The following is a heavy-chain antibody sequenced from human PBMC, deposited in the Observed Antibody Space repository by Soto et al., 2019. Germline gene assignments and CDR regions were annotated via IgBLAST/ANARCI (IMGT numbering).Heavy chain of an antibody. Sequence: GGSLRLSCAASGFTFSSYWMSWVRQAPGKGLEWVANIKQDGSEKYYVDSVKGRFTISRDNAKNSLYLQMNSLRAEDTAVYYCARDFKGCSGGSCYSYFDYWGQGTLVTVSS. CDR1: GFTFSSYW. J-gene: IGHJ4*02. D-gene: IGHD2-15*01. V-gene: IGHV3-7*03. CDR3: ARDFKGCSGGSCYSYFDY. CDR2: IKQDGSEK.